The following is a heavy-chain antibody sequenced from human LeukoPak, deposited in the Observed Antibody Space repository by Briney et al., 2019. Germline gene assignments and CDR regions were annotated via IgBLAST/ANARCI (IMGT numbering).Heavy chain of an antibody. D-gene: IGHD3-3*01. CDR1: GGSISSYY. J-gene: IGHJ6*02. V-gene: IGHV4-59*01. CDR3: ARGYDFWSGYYSPYGMDV. Sequence: SETLSLTCTVSGGSISSYYWSWIRQPPGKGLEWIGYIYYSGSTNYNPSLKSRVAISVDTSKNQFSLKLSSVTAADTAVYYCARGYDFWSGYYSPYGMDVWGQGTTVTVSS. CDR2: IYYSGST.